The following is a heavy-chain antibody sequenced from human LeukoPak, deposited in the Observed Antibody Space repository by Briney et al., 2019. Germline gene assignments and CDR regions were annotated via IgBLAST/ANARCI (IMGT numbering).Heavy chain of an antibody. D-gene: IGHD4-17*01. J-gene: IGHJ3*02. V-gene: IGHV3-48*03. CDR1: GFTFSSYE. CDR2: ISSSGSTI. CDR3: ARDQGQITVKDAFDI. Sequence: GGSLRLSCAASGFTFSSYEMDWVRQAPGKGLEWVSYISSSGSTIYYADSVKGRFTISRDNAKNSLYLQMNSLRAEDTAVYYCARDQGQITVKDAFDIWGQGTMVTVSS.